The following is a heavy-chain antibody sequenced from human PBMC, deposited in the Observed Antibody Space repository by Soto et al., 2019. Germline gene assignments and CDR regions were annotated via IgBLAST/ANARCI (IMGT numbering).Heavy chain of an antibody. CDR2: IYYSGST. D-gene: IGHD6-6*01. V-gene: IGHV4-59*01. J-gene: IGHJ4*02. CDR1: GGSISSYY. Sequence: PSETLSLTCTVSGGSISSYYWSWIRQPPGKGLEWIGYIYYSGSTNYNPSLKSRVTISVDTSKNQFSLKLSSVTAADTAVYYCARGARLSIAARPLFDYWGQGTLVTVSS. CDR3: ARGARLSIAARPLFDY.